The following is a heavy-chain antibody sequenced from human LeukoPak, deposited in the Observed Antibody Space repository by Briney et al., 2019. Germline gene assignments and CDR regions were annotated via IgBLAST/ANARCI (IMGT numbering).Heavy chain of an antibody. CDR1: GGSISSSSYY. CDR3: ARSRELRDWYFDL. V-gene: IGHV4-39*01. CDR2: IYYSGST. J-gene: IGHJ2*01. Sequence: PSETLSLTCTVSGGSISSSSYYWGWIRQPPGKGLEWIGSIYYSGSTYYNPSLKSRVTISVDTSKNQFSLKLSSVTAADTAVYYCARSRELRDWYFDLWGRGTLVTVSS. D-gene: IGHD1-7*01.